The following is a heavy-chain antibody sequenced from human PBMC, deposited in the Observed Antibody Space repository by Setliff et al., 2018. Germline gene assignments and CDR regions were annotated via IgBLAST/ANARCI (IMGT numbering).Heavy chain of an antibody. CDR3: ASPFPHGWSGYSSHEGFDP. CDR2: IIPIFGTA. Sequence: SVKVSCKASGGTFSSYAISWVRQAPGQGLEWMGGIIPIFGTANYAQKFQGRVTITADESTSTAYMELSSLRSEDTAVYYCASPFPHGWSGYSSHEGFDPWGQGTLVTVSS. V-gene: IGHV1-69*13. D-gene: IGHD3-3*01. J-gene: IGHJ5*02. CDR1: GGTFSSYA.